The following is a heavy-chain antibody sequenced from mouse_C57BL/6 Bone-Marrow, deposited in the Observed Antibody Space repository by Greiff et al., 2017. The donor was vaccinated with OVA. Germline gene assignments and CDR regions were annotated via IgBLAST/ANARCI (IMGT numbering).Heavy chain of an antibody. CDR2: IYPGDGDT. CDR1: GSSFRSSC. D-gene: IGHD1-1*01. CDR3: ARGVYFFAY. J-gene: IGHJ3*01. V-gene: IGHV1-82*01. Sequence: VQLQQSGPELVKPGASVKISCKASGSSFRSSCLNLLKQRPGKGLYWIGRIYPGDGDTNYNGKFKGKATLTADKSSSTAYMQLSSLTSEDSAVYFCARGVYFFAYWGQGTLVTVSA.